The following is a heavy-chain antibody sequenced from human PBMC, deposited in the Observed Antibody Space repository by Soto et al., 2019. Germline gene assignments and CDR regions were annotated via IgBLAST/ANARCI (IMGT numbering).Heavy chain of an antibody. J-gene: IGHJ5*02. CDR2: ISYDGRNK. D-gene: IGHD1-26*01. CDR3: ARGGIGGIYGWFDP. CDR1: GFTFSSYP. Sequence: QVQLVESGGGVVQPGRSLRLSCTASGFTFSSYPMYWVRQAPGKGLEWVTVISYDGRNKDYADSVKGRFTISRDNSKNTLYLQMNSLRIDDTAVYYCARGGIGGIYGWFDPWGQGTLVTVSS. V-gene: IGHV3-30*04.